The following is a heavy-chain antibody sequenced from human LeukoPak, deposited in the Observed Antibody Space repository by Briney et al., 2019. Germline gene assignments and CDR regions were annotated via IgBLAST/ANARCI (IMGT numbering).Heavy chain of an antibody. CDR3: ARVEMATTLFDY. J-gene: IGHJ4*02. V-gene: IGHV3-66*01. CDR2: IYSGGST. Sequence: GGSLRLSCAASGSLVTTNYMSWVRQAPGKGLEWVSVIYSGGSTHYADSVKGRITISRDNSKNTLYLQMNSLRAEDTAVYYCARVEMATTLFDYWGQGTLVTVSS. CDR1: GSLVTTNY. D-gene: IGHD5-24*01.